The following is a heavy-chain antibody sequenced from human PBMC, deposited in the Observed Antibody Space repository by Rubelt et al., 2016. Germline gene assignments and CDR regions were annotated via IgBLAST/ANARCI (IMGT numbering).Heavy chain of an antibody. CDR3: ARDRLDIVGATRIVNYFDY. D-gene: IGHD1-26*01. CDR2: IYYSGST. V-gene: IGHV4-28*03. J-gene: IGHJ4*02. Sequence: GLEWLGYIYYSGSTYYNPSLKSRVTVSVDTSQNQFSLKLSSGTAADTAVYYCARDRLDIVGATRIVNYFDYWGQGTLVTVSA.